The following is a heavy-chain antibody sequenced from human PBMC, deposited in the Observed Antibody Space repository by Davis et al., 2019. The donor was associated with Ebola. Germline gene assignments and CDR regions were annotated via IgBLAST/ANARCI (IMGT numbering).Heavy chain of an antibody. CDR2: ISAYNCNT. D-gene: IGHD2-15*01. Sequence: ASVKVSCKASGYTFTSYGISWVRQAPGHGLEWMGCISAYNCNTNYAQKLQGRVTMTTDTSTSTAYMELSSLRSEDTAVYYCARGGWAGYCSGGSCYDSFGYWGQGTLVTVSS. J-gene: IGHJ4*02. V-gene: IGHV1-18*01. CDR3: ARGGWAGYCSGGSCYDSFGY. CDR1: GYTFTSYG.